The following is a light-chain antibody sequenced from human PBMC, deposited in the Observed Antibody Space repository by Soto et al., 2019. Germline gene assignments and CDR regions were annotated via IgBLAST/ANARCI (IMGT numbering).Light chain of an antibody. CDR3: CSYAGSYYV. CDR1: SSDVGGYNY. V-gene: IGLV2-11*01. J-gene: IGLJ1*01. Sequence: QSALTQPRSVSGSRGQSVTISCTGTSSDVGGYNYVSWYQQHPGKAPKLMIYDVSKRPSGVPDRFSGSKSGNTASLTISGLQADAEADYYCCSYAGSYYVFGTGTKLTVL. CDR2: DVS.